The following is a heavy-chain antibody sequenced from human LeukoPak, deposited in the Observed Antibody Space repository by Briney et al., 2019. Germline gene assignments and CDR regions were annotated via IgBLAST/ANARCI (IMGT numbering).Heavy chain of an antibody. D-gene: IGHD2/OR15-2a*01. V-gene: IGHV3-33*01. CDR3: ARALYGGQNDAFDI. Sequence: GGSLRLSRAASGFTFGSFGMHWVRQAPGKGLEWVAVIWYDGTNKYYADSAKGRFTISRDNSRNTLHLQMNSLRVEDTAVYYCARALYGGQNDAFDIWGQGTMVTVSS. J-gene: IGHJ3*02. CDR1: GFTFGSFG. CDR2: IWYDGTNK.